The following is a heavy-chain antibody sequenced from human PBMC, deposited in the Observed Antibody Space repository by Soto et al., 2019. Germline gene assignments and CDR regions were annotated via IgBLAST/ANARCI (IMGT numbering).Heavy chain of an antibody. CDR2: IIPIFGTA. J-gene: IGHJ6*02. D-gene: IGHD5-12*01. CDR3: ASMSGSTYYYYYYGMDV. CDR1: GGTFSSYA. Sequence: QVQLVQSGAEVKKPGSSVKVSCKASGGTFSSYAISWVRQAPGQGLEWMGGIIPIFGTANYAQKFQGRVTITADEDTRTAYMELSSLISEDTAVYYCASMSGSTYYYYYYGMDVWGQGTTVTVSS. V-gene: IGHV1-69*01.